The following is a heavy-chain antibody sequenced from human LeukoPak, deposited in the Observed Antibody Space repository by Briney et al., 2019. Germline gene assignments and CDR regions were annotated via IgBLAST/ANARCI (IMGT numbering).Heavy chain of an antibody. J-gene: IGHJ5*02. V-gene: IGHV4-39*01. Sequence: SETLSLTCTVSGGSISSSNYYWGWIRQPPGKGLEWIGNIYYSGSTYYKPSLKTRVTISVDTSKNQFSLKLTSVTAADTAVYYCARLWIVATWFDAWGQGALVTVSS. D-gene: IGHD2-2*03. CDR2: IYYSGST. CDR1: GGSISSSNYY. CDR3: ARLWIVATWFDA.